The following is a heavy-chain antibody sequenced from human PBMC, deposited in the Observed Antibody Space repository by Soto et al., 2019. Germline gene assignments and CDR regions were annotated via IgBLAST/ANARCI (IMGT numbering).Heavy chain of an antibody. CDR2: IKEDGSEK. Sequence: GGSLRLSCADSRFTFSGYWMYWVRQAPGKGLYWVANIKEDGSEKNYVDSVRGRFTISRDNAKNSLYLQMNSLRAEDTAVYYCARGARIWGQRTMVTVSS. V-gene: IGHV3-7*01. CDR3: ARGARI. J-gene: IGHJ3*02. CDR1: RFTFSGYW.